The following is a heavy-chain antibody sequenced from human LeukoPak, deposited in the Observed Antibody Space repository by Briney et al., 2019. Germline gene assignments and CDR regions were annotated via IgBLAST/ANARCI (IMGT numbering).Heavy chain of an antibody. CDR3: ARAPTRSSDTVTGYLFDS. J-gene: IGHJ4*02. CDR1: GVSINNSSFS. V-gene: IGHV4-39*07. D-gene: IGHD3-9*01. CDR2: IYFTGST. Sequence: SETLSLTCSISGVSINNSSFSWGWIRQPPGKGLEWIRNIYFTGSTYYNPSLKSRVTISVDTSKSQCSLKLRSVTAADTAVYYCARAPTRSSDTVTGYLFDSWGQGTLVTVSS.